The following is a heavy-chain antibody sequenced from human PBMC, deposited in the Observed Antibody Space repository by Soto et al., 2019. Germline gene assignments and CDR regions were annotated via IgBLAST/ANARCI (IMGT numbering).Heavy chain of an antibody. CDR2: IDWDDDK. Sequence: GSGPTLVNPTQTLTLTCTFSGFSLSTSGMCVSWIRQPPGKALEWLALIDWDDDKYYSTSLKTRLTISKDTSKNQVVLTMTNMDPVDTATYYCARSRSLYSSSWYPDWGQGTLVTVSS. CDR3: ARSRSLYSSSWYPD. V-gene: IGHV2-70*01. D-gene: IGHD6-13*01. J-gene: IGHJ4*02. CDR1: GFSLSTSGMC.